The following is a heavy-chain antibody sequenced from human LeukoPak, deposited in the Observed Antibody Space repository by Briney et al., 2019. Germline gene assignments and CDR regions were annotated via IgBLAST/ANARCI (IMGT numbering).Heavy chain of an antibody. CDR1: GDSVSSNSGA. V-gene: IGHV6-1*01. J-gene: IGHJ4*02. CDR2: TYYRSKWYN. Sequence: SQTLSLTCAISGDSVSSNSGAWNCIRQSPSRGLEWLGRTYYRSKWYNEYAVSVKSRITINPDTSKNQFSLQLNSVTPEDTAVYYCARDGGNYLHFWGQGNLVTVSS. D-gene: IGHD4-23*01. CDR3: ARDGGNYLHF.